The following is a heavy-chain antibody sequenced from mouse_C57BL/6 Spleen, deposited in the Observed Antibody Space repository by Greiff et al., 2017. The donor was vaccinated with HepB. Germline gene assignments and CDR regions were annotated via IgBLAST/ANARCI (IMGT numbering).Heavy chain of an antibody. CDR2: IYPGDGDT. CDR1: GYAFSSSW. D-gene: IGHD1-1*01. CDR3: ARDYYGSSLFAC. Sequence: QVQLQQSGPELVKPGASVKISCKASGYAFSSSWMNWVKQRPGKGLEWIGRIYPGDGDTNYNGKFKGKATLTADKSSSTADMQLSSLTSEDSAVYFCARDYYGSSLFACWGQGTLVTVSA. V-gene: IGHV1-82*01. J-gene: IGHJ3*01.